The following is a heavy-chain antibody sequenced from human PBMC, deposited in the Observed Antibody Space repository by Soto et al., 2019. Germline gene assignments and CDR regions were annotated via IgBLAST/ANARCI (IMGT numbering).Heavy chain of an antibody. Sequence: EVQLLESGGGLVQPGGSLRLSCAASGFTFSSYAMSWVRQAPGKGLEWVSAISGSGGSTYYADSVKGRXXXXRXXXKXXXXXXXXXXXXXXXXXXXXXXXXXIAAAGPFDYWGQGTLVTVSS. V-gene: IGHV3-23*01. CDR3: XXXXXIAAAGPFDY. CDR2: ISGSGGST. CDR1: GFTFSSYA. D-gene: IGHD6-13*01. J-gene: IGHJ4*02.